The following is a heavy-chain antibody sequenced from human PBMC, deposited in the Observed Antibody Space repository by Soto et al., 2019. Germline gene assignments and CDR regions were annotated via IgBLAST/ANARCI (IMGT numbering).Heavy chain of an antibody. V-gene: IGHV1-69*06. J-gene: IGHJ6*02. Sequence: QVQLVQSGAEVKKPGSSVKVSCKASGGTFSSYAISWVRQAPGQGLEWMGGIIPIFGTANYAQKFQGRVTITADKSTSTAYMELSSLRSEDTAVYYCARATGYSSCWYGSDYYYGMDVWGQGTTVTVSS. D-gene: IGHD6-19*01. CDR1: GGTFSSYA. CDR2: IIPIFGTA. CDR3: ARATGYSSCWYGSDYYYGMDV.